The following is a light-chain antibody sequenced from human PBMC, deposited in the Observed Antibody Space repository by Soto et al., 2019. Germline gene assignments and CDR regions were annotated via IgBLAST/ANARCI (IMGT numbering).Light chain of an antibody. V-gene: IGKV3-15*01. CDR2: GAS. Sequence: EIVMTQSPATLSVSPGERATLSCRASQSVSSNLAWYQQKPGQAPRRLIYGASPRATGIPARFSGSGSGTEFTLTISSLQSEDFAVYYCQQYNNWPPSFGQGTKVEIK. CDR1: QSVSSN. CDR3: QQYNNWPPS. J-gene: IGKJ1*01.